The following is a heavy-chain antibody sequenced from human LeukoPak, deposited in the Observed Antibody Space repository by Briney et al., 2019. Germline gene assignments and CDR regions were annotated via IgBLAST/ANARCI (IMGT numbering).Heavy chain of an antibody. CDR1: GFIFSSYA. J-gene: IGHJ3*02. CDR2: ISGSRGST. Sequence: GGSLRLSCAASGFIFSSYAMSWVRQAPGKGLEWVSAISGSRGSTYYADSVKGRFTISRDIYKNTLYLQMNSLRAEDTAVYYCAKDNFDSSGTQYDAFDTWGQGTMVTVSS. D-gene: IGHD3-22*01. V-gene: IGHV3-23*01. CDR3: AKDNFDSSGTQYDAFDT.